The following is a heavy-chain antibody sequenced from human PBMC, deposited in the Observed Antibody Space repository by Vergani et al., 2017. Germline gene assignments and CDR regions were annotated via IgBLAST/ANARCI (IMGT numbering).Heavy chain of an antibody. D-gene: IGHD6-6*01. CDR1: GFTFSSYS. CDR2: IYPGDSDT. CDR3: ASMYSSSSDYAFDI. V-gene: IGHV5-51*01. J-gene: IGHJ3*02. Sequence: EVQLVESGGGLVQPGGSLRLSCAASGFTFSSYSMNWVRQAPGKGLEWMGIIYPGDSDTRYSPSFQGQVTISADKFISTAYLQWSSLKASDTAMYYCASMYSSSSDYAFDIWGQGTMVTVSS.